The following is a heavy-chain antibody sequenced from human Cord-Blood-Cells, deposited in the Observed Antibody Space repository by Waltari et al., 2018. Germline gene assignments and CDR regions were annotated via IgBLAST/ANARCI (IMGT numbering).Heavy chain of an antibody. D-gene: IGHD5-18*01. CDR2: IYYSGST. CDR1: GGSISSYY. CDR3: AGNTAMVGWFDP. Sequence: QVQLQESGPGLVKPSETLSLTCTVSGGSISSYYWSWIRQPPGKGLEWIGYIYYSGSTNYSPSLKSRVTISVDTSKNQFSLKLSSVTAADTAVYYCAGNTAMVGWFDPWGQGTLVTVSS. V-gene: IGHV4-59*01. J-gene: IGHJ5*02.